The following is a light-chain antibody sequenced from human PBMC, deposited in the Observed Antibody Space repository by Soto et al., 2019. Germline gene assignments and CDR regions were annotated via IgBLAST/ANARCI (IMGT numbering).Light chain of an antibody. CDR3: QQYNNWPRT. V-gene: IGKV3-15*01. CDR1: QSVSIN. Sequence: EIAMTQSPATLSVSPGERATLSCRASQSVSINLAWYQQKPGQAPRLLIYGASTRATAFPARFSGSGSGTEFTLTISSLQSEDFAVYYCQQYNNWPRTFGQGTKWIS. J-gene: IGKJ1*01. CDR2: GAS.